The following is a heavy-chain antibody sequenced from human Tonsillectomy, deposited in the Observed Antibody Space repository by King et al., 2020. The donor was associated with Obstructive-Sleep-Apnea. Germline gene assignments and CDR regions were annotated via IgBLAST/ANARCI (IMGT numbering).Heavy chain of an antibody. CDR2: ISGSGGST. Sequence: VQLVESGGGLVQPGGSLRLSCAGSGFTFRSYAMSWVRQGPGKGLEWVSGISGSGGSTYDADSVKGRFTISRDNSKNTLYLQMNSLRAEDTAVYYCAKDSMDYDTLTGPVDYWGQGTLVTVSS. CDR3: AKDSMDYDTLTGPVDY. D-gene: IGHD3-9*01. J-gene: IGHJ4*02. CDR1: GFTFRSYA. V-gene: IGHV3-23*04.